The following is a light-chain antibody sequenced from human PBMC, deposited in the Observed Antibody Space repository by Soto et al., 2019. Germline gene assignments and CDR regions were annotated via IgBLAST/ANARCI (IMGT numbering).Light chain of an antibody. Sequence: IGISQSPASLTLSLGGRGTINCKSSRTVFTGSNNKNYLAWYQHKPGQAPKLLMYWATARESGVPDRFRGSGFGTEFTLTITRVQAEDVAVYYCHQYSTLHSFGGGIKVDIK. CDR2: WAT. CDR1: RTVFTGSNNKNY. J-gene: IGKJ4*01. V-gene: IGKV4-1*01. CDR3: HQYSTLHS.